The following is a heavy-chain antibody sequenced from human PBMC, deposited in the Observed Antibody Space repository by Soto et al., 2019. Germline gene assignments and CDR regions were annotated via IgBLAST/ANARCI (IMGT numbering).Heavy chain of an antibody. V-gene: IGHV3-23*01. D-gene: IGHD2-15*01. CDR2: ISGNAFDT. CDR3: AKGVPGYCSGSSCHAYDF. J-gene: IGHJ4*02. CDR1: GFTFSSYA. Sequence: AGGSLRLSCAASGFTFSSYAMHWVRQAPGKGLEWVSAISGNAFDTYYAEAVQGRFTISRDNFKSTLFLQMSSLTVEDTAVYYCAKGVPGYCSGSSCHAYDFWGQGTLVTVTS.